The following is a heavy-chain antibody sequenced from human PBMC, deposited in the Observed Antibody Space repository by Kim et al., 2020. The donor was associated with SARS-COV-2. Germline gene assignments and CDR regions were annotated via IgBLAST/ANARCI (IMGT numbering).Heavy chain of an antibody. J-gene: IGHJ4*02. CDR1: GFSFSNYA. CDR3: AKMMTSYFDY. CDR2: ISGSGGTT. D-gene: IGHD2-21*02. Sequence: GGSLRLSCAASGFSFSNYAMSWVRQAPGKGLELVSLISGSGGTTYYADSVKGRFTISRDNSKNTLYLPMNNLRADDTAVYYCAKMMTSYFDYWGQGTLVT. V-gene: IGHV3-23*01.